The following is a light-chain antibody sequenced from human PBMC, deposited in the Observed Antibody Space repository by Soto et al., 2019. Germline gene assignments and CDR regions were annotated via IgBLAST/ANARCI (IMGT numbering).Light chain of an antibody. J-gene: IGLJ2*01. V-gene: IGLV1-51*01. CDR2: DNN. CDR3: GIWDSIMRTGV. CDR1: SSNIGNNY. Sequence: QSVLTQPPSVSAAPGQTVTISCSGSSSNIGNNYVSWYQQLPGTAPKLLIYDNNKRPSGIPVLFSAAKSGRLATLGITGLKPGDEADYYCGIWDSIMRTGVFGGGTKLTVL.